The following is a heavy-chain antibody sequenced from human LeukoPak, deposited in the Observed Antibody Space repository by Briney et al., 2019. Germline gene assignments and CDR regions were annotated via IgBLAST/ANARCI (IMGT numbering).Heavy chain of an antibody. CDR2: IYYSGST. CDR1: GGSISSSSYY. V-gene: IGHV4-39*02. D-gene: IGHD3-10*01. Sequence: SETLSLTCTVSGGSISSSSYYWGWIRQPPGKGLEWIGSIYYSGSTYYNPSLKSRVTISVDTSKNQFSLKLSSVTAADTAVYYCARELWFGDYPYFDYWGQGTLVTVSS. CDR3: ARELWFGDYPYFDY. J-gene: IGHJ4*02.